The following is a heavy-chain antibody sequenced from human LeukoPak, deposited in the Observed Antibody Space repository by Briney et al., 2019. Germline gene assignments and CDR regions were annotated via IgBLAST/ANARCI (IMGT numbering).Heavy chain of an antibody. D-gene: IGHD4-17*01. Sequence: PGGSLRLSCTVSGFTLSDHYMSWFRKSPGRDLEWISWITSSGTTIDYADSVKGRFTISRDNTKDSIYLQMNSLRADDTAVYYCARDPDYGDPYWGQGTLVTVSS. J-gene: IGHJ4*02. CDR2: ITSSGTTI. CDR1: GFTLSDHY. CDR3: ARDPDYGDPY. V-gene: IGHV3-11*01.